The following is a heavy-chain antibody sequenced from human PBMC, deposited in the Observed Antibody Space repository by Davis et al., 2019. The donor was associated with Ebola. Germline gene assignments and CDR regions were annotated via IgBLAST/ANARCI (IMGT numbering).Heavy chain of an antibody. V-gene: IGHV1-18*01. CDR1: GYTFTSYG. J-gene: IGHJ6*03. CDR2: ISAYNGKT. CDR3: TRDRGHCSDTACFRDYYFYFYMDV. D-gene: IGHD2-2*01. Sequence: ASVQVSCKASGYTFTSYGISWVRQAPGQGLAWMAWISAYNGKTKYSEKVQDRVSVTTDTSTHTAYMGMRSLRSDDTAVYFCTRDRGHCSDTACFRDYYFYFYMDVWGQGTTVTVSS.